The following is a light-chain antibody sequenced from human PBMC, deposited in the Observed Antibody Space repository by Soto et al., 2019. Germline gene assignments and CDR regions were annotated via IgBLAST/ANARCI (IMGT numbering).Light chain of an antibody. Sequence: QPASVSESPGQSITISCIGTSSDVGGYNYVSWYQQHPGKAPKLMIYEVTNRPSGISNRFSASKSGNTASLTISGLQAEDEADYYCSSFSSSTTPWVFGGGTKLTVL. CDR3: SSFSSSTTPWV. V-gene: IGLV2-14*01. CDR1: SSDVGGYNY. CDR2: EVT. J-gene: IGLJ3*02.